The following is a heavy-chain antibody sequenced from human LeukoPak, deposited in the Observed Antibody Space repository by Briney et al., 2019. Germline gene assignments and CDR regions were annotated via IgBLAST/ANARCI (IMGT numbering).Heavy chain of an antibody. D-gene: IGHD2-8*01. Sequence: GASVKVSCKASGYTFTSYGISWVRQAPGQGLEWMGWISAYNGNTNYAQKLQGRVTMTTDTSTSTAYMELRSLRSDDTAVYYCARSIMVYAIRVDYYYGMDVWGQGTTVTVSS. CDR1: GYTFTSYG. CDR3: ARSIMVYAIRVDYYYGMDV. CDR2: ISAYNGNT. V-gene: IGHV1-18*01. J-gene: IGHJ6*02.